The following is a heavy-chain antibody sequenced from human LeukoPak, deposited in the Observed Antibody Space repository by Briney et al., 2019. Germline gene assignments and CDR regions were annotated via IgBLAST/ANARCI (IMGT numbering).Heavy chain of an antibody. D-gene: IGHD2-15*01. J-gene: IGHJ4*02. CDR3: ARGPQNCSGGSCYYYYFDY. V-gene: IGHV4-34*01. CDR1: GGSFSGYY. CDR2: INHSGST. Sequence: PSETLSLTCAVYGGSFSGYYWSWIRQPPGKGLEWIGEINHSGSTNYNPSLESRVTISVDTSKNQFSLKLSSVTAADTAVYYCARGPQNCSGGSCYYYYFDYWGQGTLVTVSS.